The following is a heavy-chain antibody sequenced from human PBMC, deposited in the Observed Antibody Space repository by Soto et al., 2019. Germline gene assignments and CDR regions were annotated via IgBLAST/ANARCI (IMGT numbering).Heavy chain of an antibody. J-gene: IGHJ4*02. D-gene: IGHD3-10*01. V-gene: IGHV3-7*05. CDR2: IKQDGSEK. Sequence: EVQLVESGGGLVQPGGSLRLSCAASGFTFSSYWMSWVRQAPGKGLEWVANIKQDGSEKYYVDSVKGRFTISRDNAKNSLYLQMNSLRAEDTAVYYCAREGAEGYYGSGTIDYWGQGTLVTVSS. CDR3: AREGAEGYYGSGTIDY. CDR1: GFTFSSYW.